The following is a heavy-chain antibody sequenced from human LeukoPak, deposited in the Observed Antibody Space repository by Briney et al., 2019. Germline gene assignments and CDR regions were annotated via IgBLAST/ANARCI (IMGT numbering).Heavy chain of an antibody. J-gene: IGHJ4*02. CDR1: GGSIGSNY. D-gene: IGHD6-19*01. Sequence: SETLSLTCTVSGGSIGSNYWTWIRQPPGKGLEYIGYIYYTGATNYSPSLKSRVTISVDTSKNQFSLKMTSVTAADTAAYFCAKYGNSGWVIDNWGQGTLVTVSS. V-gene: IGHV4-59*08. CDR3: AKYGNSGWVIDN. CDR2: IYYTGAT.